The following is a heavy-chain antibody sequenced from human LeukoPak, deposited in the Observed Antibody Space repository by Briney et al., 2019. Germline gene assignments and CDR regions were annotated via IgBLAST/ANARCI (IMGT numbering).Heavy chain of an antibody. J-gene: IGHJ4*02. CDR2: ISVSGNT. CDR3: AKAPVTTCSGAYCYPFDY. V-gene: IGHV3-23*01. Sequence: GGSLRLSCAASGFTLSSYAMSWVRQGPGKGLEWVSAISVSGNTYHADSVKGRFTISRDSSKNTPYLQMNSLRAEDAAVYYCAKAPVTTCSGAYCYPFDYWGQGTLVTVSS. D-gene: IGHD2-15*01. CDR1: GFTLSSYA.